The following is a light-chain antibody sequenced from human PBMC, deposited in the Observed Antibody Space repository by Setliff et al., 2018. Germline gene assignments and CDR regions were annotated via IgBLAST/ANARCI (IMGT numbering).Light chain of an antibody. CDR2: EVS. J-gene: IGLJ1*01. V-gene: IGLV2-8*01. CDR1: SRDVGGFNF. Sequence: QSALTQPPSASGSPGQSVAISCTGTSRDVGGFNFVSWYQQHPGKAPKLIIYEVSKRPSGVPDRFSDSKSGNTASLTVSGLQAEDEADYYCSSYAGNYIYVFGSGTKVTVL. CDR3: SSYAGNYIYV.